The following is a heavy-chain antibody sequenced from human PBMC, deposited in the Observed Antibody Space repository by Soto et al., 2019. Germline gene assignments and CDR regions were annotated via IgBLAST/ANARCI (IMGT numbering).Heavy chain of an antibody. CDR2: IIPIFGPA. CDR3: ATGSFTSTGGRIGYHYNAMDV. D-gene: IGHD1-1*01. J-gene: IGHJ6*02. Sequence: SVKVSCKSSGGTFSSHSINWVRQAPGLGLEWMGGIIPIFGPANFAKKFQGRVTITADESTTTAYMELSTLTSEDTAVYYCATGSFTSTGGRIGYHYNAMDVWGQGTTVTVSS. CDR1: GGTFSSHS. V-gene: IGHV1-69*13.